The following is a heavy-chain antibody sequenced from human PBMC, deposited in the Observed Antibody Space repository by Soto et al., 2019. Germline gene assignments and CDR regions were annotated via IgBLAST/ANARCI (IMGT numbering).Heavy chain of an antibody. Sequence: GSSVQVSCTASGYTSTGYYMHWVRQAPGQGLEWMGWINPNSGGTNYAQKFQGRVTMTRDTSISTAYMELSRLRSDDTAVYYCASTYSSSPLRFDYWGKGTRVTVSS. CDR2: INPNSGGT. D-gene: IGHD6-6*01. V-gene: IGHV1-2*02. CDR1: GYTSTGYY. CDR3: ASTYSSSPLRFDY. J-gene: IGHJ4*02.